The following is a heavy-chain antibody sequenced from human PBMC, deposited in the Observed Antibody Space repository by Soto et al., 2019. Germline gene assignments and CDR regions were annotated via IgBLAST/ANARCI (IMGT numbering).Heavy chain of an antibody. V-gene: IGHV3-74*01. Sequence: EVQLVESGGGLVQPGGSLRLSCAASGFTFSDYWMHWVRQAPGKGLEWVSRIKRDGSTTNYADSVKGRFTISRDNAKNTLYLEMNSLSVEDTADYYCARGAINSYSEDVWGKGTTVTVSS. CDR1: GFTFSDYW. CDR3: ARGAINSYSEDV. CDR2: IKRDGSTT. J-gene: IGHJ6*03.